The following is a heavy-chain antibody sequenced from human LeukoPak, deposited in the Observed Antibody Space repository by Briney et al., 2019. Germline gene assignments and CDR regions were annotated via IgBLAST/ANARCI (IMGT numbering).Heavy chain of an antibody. Sequence: GASVKVSCKASGYTFTGYYVHWVRQAPGQGLEWMGWINPNSGGTNYAQKFQGRVTMTRDTSISTAYMELSRLRSDDTAVYYCARAYYDILTGPPGGWFDPWGQGTLVTVSS. CDR2: INPNSGGT. V-gene: IGHV1-2*02. CDR1: GYTFTGYY. D-gene: IGHD3-9*01. J-gene: IGHJ5*02. CDR3: ARAYYDILTGPPGGWFDP.